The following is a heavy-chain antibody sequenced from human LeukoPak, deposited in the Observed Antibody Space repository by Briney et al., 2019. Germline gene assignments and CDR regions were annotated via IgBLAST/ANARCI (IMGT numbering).Heavy chain of an antibody. CDR1: GGSFSGYY. J-gene: IGHJ5*02. Sequence: SETLSLTCAVYGGSFSGYYWSWIRQPPGKGLEWIGEINHSGSTNYNPSLKSRVTISVDTSKNQFSLKLSSVTAADTAVYYCARRVRRDGYRWLGWFDPWGQGTLVTVSS. CDR3: ARRVRRDGYRWLGWFDP. D-gene: IGHD5-24*01. CDR2: INHSGST. V-gene: IGHV4-34*01.